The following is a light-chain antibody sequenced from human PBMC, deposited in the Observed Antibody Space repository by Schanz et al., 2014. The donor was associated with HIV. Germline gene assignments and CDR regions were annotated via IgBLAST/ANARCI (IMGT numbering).Light chain of an antibody. V-gene: IGLV2-14*01. J-gene: IGLJ2*01. CDR1: SSDVGSDNY. CDR2: DVS. Sequence: QSALTQPASVSGSPGQSITISCTGVSSDVGSDNYVSWYQQNPGRTPKLIIYDVSNRPSGISNRFSGSKSGNTASLTISGLQAEDEADYYCSSKATGGRAPVVFGGGTKLTVL. CDR3: SSKATGGRAPVV.